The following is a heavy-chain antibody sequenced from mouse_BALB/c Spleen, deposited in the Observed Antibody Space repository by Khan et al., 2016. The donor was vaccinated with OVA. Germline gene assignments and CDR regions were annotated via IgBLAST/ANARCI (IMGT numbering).Heavy chain of an antibody. J-gene: IGHJ2*01. CDR2: MNTYTGEP. CDR3: VRVHGGY. V-gene: IGHV9-3-1*01. Sequence: QIQLVQSGPELKKPGETVKISCKASGYTFKDYVMNWVKQSPGEGLKWMGWMNTYTGEPTYADDFKGRFAFSLETSASTAYLQLSSLKNEDTATYFCVRVHGGYWGQGTTLTVSS. CDR1: GYTFKDYV.